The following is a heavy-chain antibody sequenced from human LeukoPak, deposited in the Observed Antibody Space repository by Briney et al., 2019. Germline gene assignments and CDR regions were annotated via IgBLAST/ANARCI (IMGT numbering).Heavy chain of an antibody. Sequence: PGGSLRLSCAASGFTFSDYYMSWIRQAPGKGLEWVSYIGGSGTTIFYAHSVKGRFTISRDNAKNTLYLEMNSLRAEDTSIYYCAKMKGHPLPKSYMDVWGQGTTVTVSS. CDR2: IGGSGTTI. V-gene: IGHV3-11*01. CDR3: AKMKGHPLPKSYMDV. J-gene: IGHJ6*01. CDR1: GFTFSDYY.